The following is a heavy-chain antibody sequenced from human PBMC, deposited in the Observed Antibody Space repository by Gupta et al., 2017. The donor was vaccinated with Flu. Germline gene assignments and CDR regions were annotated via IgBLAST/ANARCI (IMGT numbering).Heavy chain of an antibody. V-gene: IGHV3-23*01. D-gene: IGHD5-12*01. J-gene: IGHJ6*02. CDR2: ISGSGGST. CDR1: GFTFSSNA. CDR3: AKGFFGLDTIVATSTGVPSGYYYGMDV. Sequence: EVQLLESGGGLVQPGGSLRLSCAASGFTFSSNAMSWVRQAPGKGLEWVSAISGSGGSTYYADSVKGRFTISGDNSKNTLYLQMNSLRAEDTAVYYCAKGFFGLDTIVATSTGVPSGYYYGMDVWGQGTTVTVSS.